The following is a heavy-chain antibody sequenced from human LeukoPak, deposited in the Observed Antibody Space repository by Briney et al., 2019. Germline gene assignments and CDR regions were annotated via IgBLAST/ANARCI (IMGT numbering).Heavy chain of an antibody. D-gene: IGHD2-2*02. CDR3: ARSFRAYTINWFDP. Sequence: AASVKVSCKASGYTFTSYGISWVRQAPGQGLEWMGWISAYNGNTNYAQKLQGRGTMTTDTSPGTAYMELRSIRSDDTAVYYCARSFRAYTINWFDPWGQGTPVTVSS. CDR1: GYTFTSYG. J-gene: IGHJ5*02. V-gene: IGHV1-18*01. CDR2: ISAYNGNT.